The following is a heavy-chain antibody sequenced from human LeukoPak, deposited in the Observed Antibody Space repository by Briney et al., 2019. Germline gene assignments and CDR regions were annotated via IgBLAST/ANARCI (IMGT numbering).Heavy chain of an antibody. Sequence: GGSLRLSCAASGFTFSDYYMSWIRQAPGKGLEWVSYISHSGSTIYYADSVKGRFTISRDNAKNSLFLQMNSLRAEDTAVYFCARGDRYYYYYMDVWGKGTTVTASS. CDR2: ISHSGSTI. V-gene: IGHV3-11*04. CDR3: ARGDRYYYYYMDV. CDR1: GFTFSDYY. J-gene: IGHJ6*03.